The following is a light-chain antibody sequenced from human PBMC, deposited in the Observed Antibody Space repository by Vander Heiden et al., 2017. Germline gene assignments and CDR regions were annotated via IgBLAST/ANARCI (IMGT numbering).Light chain of an antibody. CDR2: WAS. J-gene: IGKJ1*01. Sequence: DIVMTQSPDSLAVSLGERATINCKSSQSVLYSSNNKNYLAWYQQKPGQPPKLLIYWASTREAGVPDRFSGSGSGTDFTLTISSLQAEDVAVYYCQQYYSFVGFGQGTKVXIK. CDR1: QSVLYSSNNKNY. V-gene: IGKV4-1*01. CDR3: QQYYSFVG.